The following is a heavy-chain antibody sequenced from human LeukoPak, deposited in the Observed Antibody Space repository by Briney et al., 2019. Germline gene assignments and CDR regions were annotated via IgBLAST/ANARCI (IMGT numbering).Heavy chain of an antibody. D-gene: IGHD2-15*01. CDR2: MYYSGSN. CDR3: ARVVFCSGGSCYYYFDY. V-gene: IGHV4-39*01. J-gene: IGHJ4*02. Sequence: SETLSLTCTVSGGSITSSSYYWGWIRQPPGKGLEWIGSMYYSGSNYYNPSLKSRITISEDTSKNQFSLKLSSVTAADTAVYYCARVVFCSGGSCYYYFDYWGQGTLVTVSS. CDR1: GGSITSSSYY.